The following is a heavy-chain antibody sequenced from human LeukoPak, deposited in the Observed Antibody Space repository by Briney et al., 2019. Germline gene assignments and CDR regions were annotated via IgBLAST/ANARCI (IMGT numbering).Heavy chain of an antibody. CDR1: GYTFTSYG. V-gene: IGHV1-18*01. D-gene: IGHD3-10*01. CDR3: GRELWFGIDAFDI. Sequence: ASVKVSCKASGYTFTSYGISWVRQAHGQGLEWVGWISAYNGNTNNAQKLQGRVSMTTDTATSKDYMELRSLRSDDTAVYYCGRELWFGIDAFDIWGQGTMVTVSS. CDR2: ISAYNGNT. J-gene: IGHJ3*02.